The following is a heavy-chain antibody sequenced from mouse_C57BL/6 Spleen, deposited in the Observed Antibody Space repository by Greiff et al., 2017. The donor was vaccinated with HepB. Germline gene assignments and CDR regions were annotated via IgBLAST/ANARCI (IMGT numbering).Heavy chain of an antibody. CDR2: IDPSDSET. Sequence: QVQLKQPGAELVRPGSSVKLSCKASGYTFTSYWMHWVKQRPIQGLEWIGNIDPSDSETHYNQKFKDKATLTVDKSSSTAYMQLSSLTSEDSAVYYCARITGKDYYAMDYWGQGTSVTVSS. V-gene: IGHV1-52*01. CDR3: ARITGKDYYAMDY. D-gene: IGHD4-1*01. J-gene: IGHJ4*01. CDR1: GYTFTSYW.